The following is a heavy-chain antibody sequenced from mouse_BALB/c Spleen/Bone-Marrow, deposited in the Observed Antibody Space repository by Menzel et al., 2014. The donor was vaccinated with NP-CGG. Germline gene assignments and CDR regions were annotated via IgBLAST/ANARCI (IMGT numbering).Heavy chain of an antibody. CDR3: ARQLAYAMDY. J-gene: IGHJ4*01. D-gene: IGHD4-1*01. CDR2: ITKGGGST. CDR1: GFTFSDYY. Sequence: EVKLMESGGGLVQPGGSLKLSCATSGFTFSDYYMYWVRQTPEKSLEWVAYITKGGGSTYYPDIVKGRFTISRDNAKNTLYLQMSRLKSEDTAMYCCARQLAYAMDYWGQGTSVTVSP. V-gene: IGHV5-12*02.